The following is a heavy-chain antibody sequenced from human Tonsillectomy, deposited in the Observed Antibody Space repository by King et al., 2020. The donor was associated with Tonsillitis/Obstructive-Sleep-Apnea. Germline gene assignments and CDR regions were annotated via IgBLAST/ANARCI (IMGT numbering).Heavy chain of an antibody. Sequence: LQLQESGPGLVKPSETLSLTCIVSGHSIRSSSYYWGWIRQPPGKGLEWIGTIYYTGSTYYNPSLKSRVTISVDTSKNQFSLKLNSVTAADTAVYYCARHVRDGYGTNFDYWGQGTLVTVSS. CDR3: ARHVRDGYGTNFDY. J-gene: IGHJ4*02. CDR1: GHSIRSSSYY. V-gene: IGHV4-39*01. CDR2: IYYTGST. D-gene: IGHD5-24*01.